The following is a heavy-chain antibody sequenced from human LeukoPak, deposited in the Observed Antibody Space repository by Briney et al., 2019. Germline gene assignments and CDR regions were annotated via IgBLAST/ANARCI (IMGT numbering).Heavy chain of an antibody. Sequence: SETLSLTCAVYGGSFRGYYWGWIRQPPGKGLEWIGEINHSGSTNYNPSLKSRVTISVDTSKNQFSLKLSSVTAADTAVYYCARGGGTRGYYFDYWGQGTLVTVSS. CDR3: ARGGGTRGYYFDY. V-gene: IGHV4-34*01. D-gene: IGHD1-14*01. CDR2: INHSGST. J-gene: IGHJ4*02. CDR1: GGSFRGYY.